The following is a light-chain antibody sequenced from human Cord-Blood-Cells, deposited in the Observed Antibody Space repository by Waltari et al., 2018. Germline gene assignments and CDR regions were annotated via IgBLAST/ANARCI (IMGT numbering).Light chain of an antibody. Sequence: SYELTQPPPASVSPGKTARTTCSGDALPKQYAYWYQQKPGQAPVLVIYKDSERPSGIPERFAGSSSGTTVTLTISGVQAEDDADYYCQSADSSGTYVFGTGTKVTVL. J-gene: IGLJ1*01. V-gene: IGLV3-25*03. CDR2: KDS. CDR3: QSADSSGTYV. CDR1: ALPKQY.